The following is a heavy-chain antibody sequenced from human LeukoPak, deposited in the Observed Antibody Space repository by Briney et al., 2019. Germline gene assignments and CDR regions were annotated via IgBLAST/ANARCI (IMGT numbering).Heavy chain of an antibody. CDR2: ISSSSSYI. CDR1: GFTFSDYY. J-gene: IGHJ4*02. D-gene: IGHD3-10*01. Sequence: PGGSLRLSCAASGFTFSDYYMSWIRQAPGKGLEWVSYISSSSSYIYYVDSVKGRFTISRDNAKNSLYLQMNSLRAEDTAVYYCAKVGVLAGSKYFDYWGQGTLVTVSS. V-gene: IGHV3-11*06. CDR3: AKVGVLAGSKYFDY.